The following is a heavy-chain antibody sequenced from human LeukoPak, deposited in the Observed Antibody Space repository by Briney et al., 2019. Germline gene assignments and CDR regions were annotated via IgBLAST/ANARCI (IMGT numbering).Heavy chain of an antibody. CDR2: INHSGST. J-gene: IGHJ4*02. CDR1: GGSFSGYY. CDR3: ASTIAVAGTFDY. Sequence: PSETLSLTXAVYGGSFSGYYWSSIRQPPGKGLEWIGEINHSGSTNYNPSLKSRVTISVDTSKNQFSLKLSSVTAADTAVYYCASTIAVAGTFDYWGQGTLVTVSS. V-gene: IGHV4-34*01. D-gene: IGHD6-19*01.